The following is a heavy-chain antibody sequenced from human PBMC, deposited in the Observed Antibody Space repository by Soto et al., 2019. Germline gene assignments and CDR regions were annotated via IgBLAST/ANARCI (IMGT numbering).Heavy chain of an antibody. Sequence: QVQLVESGGGVVQPGRSLRLSCAASGFTFSSYGMHWVRQAPGKGLEWVAVISYDGSNKYYADSVKGRFTISSDNSKNTLYLQMNSLRAEDTAVYYCATMFDYWGQGTLVTVSS. V-gene: IGHV3-30*03. CDR1: GFTFSSYG. J-gene: IGHJ4*02. CDR3: ATMFDY. CDR2: ISYDGSNK.